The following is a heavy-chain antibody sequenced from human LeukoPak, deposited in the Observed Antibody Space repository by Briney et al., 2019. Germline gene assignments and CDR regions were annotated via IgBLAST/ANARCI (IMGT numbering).Heavy chain of an antibody. CDR2: IGASDGST. CDR1: GFTFSSYV. CDR3: AKQGVGFLEWLLDGYFDY. V-gene: IGHV3-23*01. J-gene: IGHJ4*02. D-gene: IGHD3-3*01. Sequence: PGGSLRLSCAASGFTFSSYVMGWVRQAPGKGLEWVSAIGASDGSTNYRDSMKGRFTISRDNSKSTLYLQMNSLRAEDTAVYYCAKQGVGFLEWLLDGYFDYWGQGTLVTVSS.